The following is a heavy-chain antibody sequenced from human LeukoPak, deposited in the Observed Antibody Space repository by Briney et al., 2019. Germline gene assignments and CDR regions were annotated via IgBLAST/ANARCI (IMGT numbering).Heavy chain of an antibody. D-gene: IGHD3-22*01. CDR1: GYSFTSHW. CDR3: ARRGSSGYYFIFDY. V-gene: IGHV5-51*01. J-gene: IGHJ4*02. CDR2: IYPGDSDT. Sequence: GESLKISCKGSGYSFTSHWIGWVRQMPGEDLEWMAIIYPGDSDTRYSPSFQGQVTISADKSINTAYLQWSSLKASDTGIYYCARRGSSGYYFIFDYWGQGTLVTVSS.